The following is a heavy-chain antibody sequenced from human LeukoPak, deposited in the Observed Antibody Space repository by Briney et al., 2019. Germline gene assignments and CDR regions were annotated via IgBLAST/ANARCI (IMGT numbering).Heavy chain of an antibody. J-gene: IGHJ3*02. D-gene: IGHD2-2*01. CDR3: AKYQRGAFDI. V-gene: IGHV3-7*02. CDR1: GFSFNSYW. Sequence: GRSLRLSCEASGFSFNSYWMSWVRQAPGKGLEWVANIKQDGSEKYYMDSVKGRFTISRDNAKNSLYLQMNSLRAEDTAVYYCAKYQRGAFDIWGQGTMVTVSS. CDR2: IKQDGSEK.